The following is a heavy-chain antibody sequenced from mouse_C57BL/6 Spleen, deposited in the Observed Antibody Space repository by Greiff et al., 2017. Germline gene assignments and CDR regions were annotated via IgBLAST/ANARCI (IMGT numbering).Heavy chain of an antibody. CDR1: GYAFSSSW. V-gene: IGHV1-82*01. Sequence: QVQLKESGPELVKPGASVKISCKASGYAFSSSWMNWVKQRPGKGLEWIGRIYPGDGDTNYNGKFKGKATLTADKSSSTAYMQLSSLTSEDSAVYLCAREGSTVVSIDYWGQGTTLTVSS. D-gene: IGHD1-1*01. CDR2: IYPGDGDT. J-gene: IGHJ2*01. CDR3: AREGSTVVSIDY.